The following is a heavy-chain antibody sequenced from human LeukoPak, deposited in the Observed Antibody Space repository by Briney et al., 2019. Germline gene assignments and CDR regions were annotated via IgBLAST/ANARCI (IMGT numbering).Heavy chain of an antibody. V-gene: IGHV4-59*08. CDR2: IYSSGST. J-gene: IGHJ3*02. Sequence: SETLSLTCTVSGGSISSYYWSWIRQPPGKGLEWIGYIYSSGSTNYSPSLKSRVTISVDTSKNQFSLKLYSVTAADTAVYYCARRYSGYGNAFDIWGQGAMVTVSS. CDR1: GGSISSYY. CDR3: ARRYSGYGNAFDI. D-gene: IGHD5-12*01.